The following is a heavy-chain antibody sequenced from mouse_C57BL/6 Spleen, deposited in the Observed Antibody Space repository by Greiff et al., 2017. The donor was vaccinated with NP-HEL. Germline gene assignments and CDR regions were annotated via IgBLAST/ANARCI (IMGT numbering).Heavy chain of an antibody. CDR1: GYAFTNYL. CDR2: INPGSGGT. CDR3: ARNPLYGYDGGDYAMDY. Sequence: QVQLQQSGAELVRPGTSVKVSCKASGYAFTNYLIEWVKQRPGQGLEWIGVINPGSGGTNYNEKFKGKATLTADKSSSTAYMQLSSLTSEDSAVYFCARNPLYGYDGGDYAMDYWGQGTTLTVSS. V-gene: IGHV1-54*01. J-gene: IGHJ2*01. D-gene: IGHD2-2*01.